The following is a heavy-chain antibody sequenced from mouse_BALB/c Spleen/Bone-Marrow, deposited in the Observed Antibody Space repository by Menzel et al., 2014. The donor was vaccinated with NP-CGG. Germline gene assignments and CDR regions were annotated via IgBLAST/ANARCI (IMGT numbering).Heavy chain of an antibody. CDR1: GFSLTTYA. CDR3: ARNSDWFAY. CDR2: IWSGGNT. Sequence: VQLQQSGPGLVQPSQSLSITCTVSGFSLTTYAVHWVRQSPGKGLEWLGVIWSGGNTDYNTPFISRLSITKANSNSQVFFKVNSLQADDTAIYYCARNSDWFAYWGQGTLVTVSA. J-gene: IGHJ3*01. V-gene: IGHV2-4-1*01.